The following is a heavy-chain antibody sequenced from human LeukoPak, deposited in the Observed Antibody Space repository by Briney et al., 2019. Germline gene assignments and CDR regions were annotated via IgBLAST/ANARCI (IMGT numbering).Heavy chain of an antibody. CDR1: GFTVSSNY. CDR3: ARALPTVTQRFFDY. V-gene: IGHV3-66*01. CDR2: IYSGGST. J-gene: IGHJ4*02. D-gene: IGHD4-17*01. Sequence: PGGSLRLSCAASGFTVSSNYMSWVRQAPGKGLEWVSVIYSGGSTYYADSVKGRFTISRDNSKNTLYLQMNSLRAEDTAVYYCARALPTVTQRFFDYWGQGTLVTVSS.